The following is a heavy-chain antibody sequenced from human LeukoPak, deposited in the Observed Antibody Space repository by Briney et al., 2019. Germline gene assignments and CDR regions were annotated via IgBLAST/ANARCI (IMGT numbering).Heavy chain of an antibody. CDR1: GFTFSSYA. J-gene: IGHJ4*01. D-gene: IGHD3-10*01. CDR3: ATYGSGSGTFFDS. V-gene: IGHV3-23*01. Sequence: GGSLRLSCAASGFTFSSYAMSWVRQAPGKGLEWVSAISGSGDSTYYADSVKGRFTISRDNSKNTLYLQMNSLRAEDTAVYYCATYGSGSGTFFDSWGQGTPVTVSS. CDR2: ISGSGDST.